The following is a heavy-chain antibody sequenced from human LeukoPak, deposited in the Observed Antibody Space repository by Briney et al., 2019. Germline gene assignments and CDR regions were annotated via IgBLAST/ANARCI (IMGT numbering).Heavy chain of an antibody. V-gene: IGHV4-39*07. D-gene: IGHD6-19*01. CDR2: IHYSGST. Sequence: PSETLSLTCTVSGGTISSSSYYWGWIRQPPGKGLEWIGSIHYSGSTFYNPSLKSRVTISVDTSKNQFSLKLSSVTAADTAVYYCARGLSSGWYRFDYWGQGTLVTVSS. CDR3: ARGLSSGWYRFDY. J-gene: IGHJ4*02. CDR1: GGTISSSSYY.